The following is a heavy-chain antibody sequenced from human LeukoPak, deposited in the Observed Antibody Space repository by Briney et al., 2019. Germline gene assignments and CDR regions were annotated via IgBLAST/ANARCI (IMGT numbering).Heavy chain of an antibody. V-gene: IGHV3-11*01. CDR1: GFTFSDYY. CDR3: ARNWPYWYFDL. J-gene: IGHJ2*01. D-gene: IGHD1-1*01. CDR2: ISSSGSTI. Sequence: GGSLRLSCAASGFTFSDYYMSWVRQAPGKGLEGGSYISSSGSTIYYADSEKGRFTISRDNAKNSLYLQMNSLRAEDTAVYYCARNWPYWYFDLWGRGTLVTVSS.